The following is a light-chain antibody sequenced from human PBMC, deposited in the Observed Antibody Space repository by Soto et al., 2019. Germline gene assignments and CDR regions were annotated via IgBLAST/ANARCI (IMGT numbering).Light chain of an antibody. Sequence: EIVLTQSPATLSLSPGERVTLSCRASQSVSSYLAWYQQKPGHAPRLLIYDASNRATGIPARFSGSGSGTDFTLTISSLEPEDFAVYYCQQRSNWPPGYTFGQGTKLEIK. J-gene: IGKJ2*01. CDR2: DAS. CDR3: QQRSNWPPGYT. V-gene: IGKV3-11*01. CDR1: QSVSSY.